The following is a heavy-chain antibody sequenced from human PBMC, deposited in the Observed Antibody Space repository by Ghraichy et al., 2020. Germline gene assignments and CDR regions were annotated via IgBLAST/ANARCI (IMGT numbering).Heavy chain of an antibody. CDR3: ARESKWLVHETSDKYGMDV. Sequence: SQTLSLTCAISGDSVSSNSAAWNWIRQSPSRGLEWLGRTYYRSKWYNDYAVSVKSRITINPDTSKNQFSLQLNSVTPEDTAVYYCARESKWLVHETSDKYGMDVWGQGTTVTVSS. CDR1: GDSVSSNSAA. D-gene: IGHD6-19*01. CDR2: TYYRSKWYN. V-gene: IGHV6-1*01. J-gene: IGHJ6*02.